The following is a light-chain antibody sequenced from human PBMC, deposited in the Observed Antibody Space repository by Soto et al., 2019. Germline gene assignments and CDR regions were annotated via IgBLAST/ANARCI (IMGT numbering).Light chain of an antibody. CDR3: QQSYSKPWT. Sequence: DIQMTQSPSSLSASVGDRVTITCRASQSISSYLNWYQQKPGKAPKLLIYAASSFQSGVPSRFSGSGSGTDFTLTISSLQPEDFATYYCQQSYSKPWTFGQGTKVDI. J-gene: IGKJ1*01. V-gene: IGKV1-39*01. CDR2: AAS. CDR1: QSISSY.